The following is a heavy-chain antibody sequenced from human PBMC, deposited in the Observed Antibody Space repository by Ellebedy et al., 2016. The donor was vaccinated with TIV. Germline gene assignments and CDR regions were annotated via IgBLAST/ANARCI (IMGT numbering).Heavy chain of an antibody. CDR3: GTVATTFDY. J-gene: IGHJ4*02. V-gene: IGHV3-48*04. Sequence: GESLKISCAASGFTFSDYSMNWVRQAPGKGLEWLSYISSGSRTILYADSVKGRFTISRDNAKNSLYLQMNSLRAEDTAVYFCGTVATTFDYWGQGTLVTVSS. CDR2: ISSGSRTI. CDR1: GFTFSDYS. D-gene: IGHD5-24*01.